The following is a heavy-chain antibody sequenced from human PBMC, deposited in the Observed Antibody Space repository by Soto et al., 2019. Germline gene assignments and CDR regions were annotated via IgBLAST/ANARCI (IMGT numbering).Heavy chain of an antibody. CDR3: ARDQAPYSNGWYY. CDR1: GYSFTSYS. D-gene: IGHD6-19*01. Sequence: QIYLVQSGAEVKKPGASVKVSCKASGYSFTSYSIVWVRQAPGQGLEWMEWINTKNGNTHYAQKLQGRVTMTTDTSTTTAYMELRSLRTDDTAVYFCARDQAPYSNGWYYWGQGTLVTVSS. J-gene: IGHJ4*02. V-gene: IGHV1-18*01. CDR2: INTKNGNT.